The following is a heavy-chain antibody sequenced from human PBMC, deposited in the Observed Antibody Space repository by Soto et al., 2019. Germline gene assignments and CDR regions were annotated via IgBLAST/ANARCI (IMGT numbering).Heavy chain of an antibody. Sequence: QVQLQQSGPGLVKPSQTLSLTCVISGDSVSSNDAVWNWIRPSPSRGLEWLGRTYYRSIWQTEHVVYVKGRITINPDTSKKQFSLKLNSVNKKDTAISYCARLVGNSWLDHWGQGTLVTVSA. CDR3: ARLVGNSWLDH. V-gene: IGHV6-1*01. CDR2: TYYRSIWQT. D-gene: IGHD6-6*01. J-gene: IGHJ5*02. CDR1: GDSVSSNDAV.